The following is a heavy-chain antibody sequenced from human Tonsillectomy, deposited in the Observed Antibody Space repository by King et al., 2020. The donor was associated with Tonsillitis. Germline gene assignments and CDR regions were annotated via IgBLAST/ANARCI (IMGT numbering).Heavy chain of an antibody. J-gene: IGHJ6*02. CDR3: AREFYHGMDV. CDR2: ISSNGGST. Sequence: VQLVESGGGLVQPGGSLRLSCAASGFTFSSYAMHWVRQAPGKGLEYVSGISSNGGSTYYANSVKGRFTISRDNSKNTLYLQMGSLRAEDMAVYYCAREFYHGMDVWGQGTTVTVSS. V-gene: IGHV3-64*01. CDR1: GFTFSSYA.